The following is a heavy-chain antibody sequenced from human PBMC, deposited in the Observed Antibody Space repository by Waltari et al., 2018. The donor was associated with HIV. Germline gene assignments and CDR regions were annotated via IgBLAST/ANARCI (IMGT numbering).Heavy chain of an antibody. V-gene: IGHV3-48*04. CDR3: ARGYGSASVYS. CDR1: GFNFSNYS. Sequence: EVQLVESGGGLVQPGGSLRLSCAVSGFNFSNYSINWVRQPPGKGLEWVSSISSSSSVKYYAESVKGRFTISRDNAKNSLYLQMNSLRADDTAVYYCARGYGSASVYSWGQGTVVTVSS. J-gene: IGHJ4*02. D-gene: IGHD6-19*01. CDR2: ISSSSSVK.